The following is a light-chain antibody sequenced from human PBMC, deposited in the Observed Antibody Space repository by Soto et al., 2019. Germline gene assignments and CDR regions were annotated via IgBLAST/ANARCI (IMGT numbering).Light chain of an antibody. J-gene: IGLJ1*01. V-gene: IGLV2-14*01. Sequence: QSALTQPASVSGSPGQSITISCTGTSSDIGDSNFVSWYQQHPGKAPKLIIFEVSTRPSGVSNRFSGSKSDNTASLTISGLQAEDEAHYYCSSYTTTDTYVFGTGTKLTVL. CDR2: EVS. CDR1: SSDIGDSNF. CDR3: SSYTTTDTYV.